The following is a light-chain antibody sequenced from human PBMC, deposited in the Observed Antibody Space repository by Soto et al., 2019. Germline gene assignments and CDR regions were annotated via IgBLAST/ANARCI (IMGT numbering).Light chain of an antibody. CDR3: QQYNSYSPLT. J-gene: IGKJ4*01. Sequence: DIQMTQSPSTLSGPVGDRVTITCRASQTISSWLAWYHQKPGKAPKLLIYKASTLKSGVPSRFSGSGSGTDFTLTISSLQPDDFATYYCQQYNSYSPLTFGGGTKVDIK. CDR1: QTISSW. V-gene: IGKV1-5*03. CDR2: KAS.